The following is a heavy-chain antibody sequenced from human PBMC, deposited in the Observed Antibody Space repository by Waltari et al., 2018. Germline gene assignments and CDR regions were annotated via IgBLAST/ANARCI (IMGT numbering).Heavy chain of an antibody. D-gene: IGHD2-15*01. CDR2: INHSGST. CDR3: ARRRVVVNAFDI. J-gene: IGHJ3*02. V-gene: IGHV4-34*01. CDR1: GGSFSGYY. Sequence: QVQLQQWGAGLLKPSETLSLTCAVYGGSFSGYYWRWTRQPPGKGLEWFGEINHSGSTNYNPSLKSRVTISVDTSKNQFSLKLSSVTAADTAVYYCARRRVVVNAFDIWGQGTMVTVSS.